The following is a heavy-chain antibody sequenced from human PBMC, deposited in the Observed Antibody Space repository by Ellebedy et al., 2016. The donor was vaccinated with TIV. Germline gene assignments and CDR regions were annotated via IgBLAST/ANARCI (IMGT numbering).Heavy chain of an antibody. CDR3: ACLPGIAVAGLPDY. Sequence: AASVKVSCKASGGTFSSYAISWVRQAPGQGLEWMGRIIPILGIANYAQKFQGRVTITADKSTSTAYMELSSLRSEDTAVYYCACLPGIAVAGLPDYWGQGTLVTVSS. V-gene: IGHV1-69*04. CDR1: GGTFSSYA. D-gene: IGHD6-19*01. J-gene: IGHJ4*02. CDR2: IIPILGIA.